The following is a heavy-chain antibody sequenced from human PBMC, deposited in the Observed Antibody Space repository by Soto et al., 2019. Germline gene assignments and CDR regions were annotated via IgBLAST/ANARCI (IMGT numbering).Heavy chain of an antibody. J-gene: IGHJ4*02. V-gene: IGHV3-30*18. CDR2: ISYDGSNK. D-gene: IGHD5-18*01. CDR1: GFTFSSYG. CDR3: AKDPLDTAMTYYFDY. Sequence: GGSLRLSCAASGFTFSSYGMHWVRQASGKGLEWVAVISYDGSNKYYADSVKGRFTISRDNSKNTLYLQMNSLRAEDTAVYYCAKDPLDTAMTYYFDYWGQG.